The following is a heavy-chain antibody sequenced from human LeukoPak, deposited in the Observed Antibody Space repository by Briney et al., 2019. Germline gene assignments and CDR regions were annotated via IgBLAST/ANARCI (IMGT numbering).Heavy chain of an antibody. Sequence: GGSLRLSCAASGFTFSSYGMHWVRQAPGKGLEWVAFIRYDGSNKYYADSVKGRFTISRDNSKNTLYLQMNSLRAEDTAVYYCAKGSGSYPVAYFDYWGQGNLVTVSS. CDR3: AKGSGSYPVAYFDY. J-gene: IGHJ4*02. V-gene: IGHV3-30*02. CDR2: IRYDGSNK. D-gene: IGHD1-26*01. CDR1: GFTFSSYG.